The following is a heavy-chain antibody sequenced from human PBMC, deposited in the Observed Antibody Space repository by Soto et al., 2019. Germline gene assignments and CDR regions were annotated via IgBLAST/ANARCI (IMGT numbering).Heavy chain of an antibody. V-gene: IGHV1-18*01. J-gene: IGHJ4*02. CDR1: GYTFTNFG. D-gene: IGHD3-16*01. CDR2: ISAYNGNT. CDR3: ASGGTPIHY. Sequence: QVQLVQSGAEVKKPGASVKVSCKASGYTFTNFGISWVRQAPGQGLEWMGWISAYNGNTNHAQNFQGRVTATTDPATRKAYMELRSLRSDDTAAHYSASGGTPIHYWGQGTLVTGSS.